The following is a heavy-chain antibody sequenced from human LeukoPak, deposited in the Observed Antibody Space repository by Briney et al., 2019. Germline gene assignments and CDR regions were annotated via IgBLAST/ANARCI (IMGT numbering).Heavy chain of an antibody. CDR3: AGFLSEGREFWIRPNNYPGFDS. CDR2: INWDASDT. V-gene: IGHV3-20*04. D-gene: IGHD3-3*01. CDR1: GFIFSDFY. Sequence: GESLRLSCNVSGFIFSDFYMSWIRQAPGKGLEWVSGINWDASDTGYADSVQGRFTISRDSAKNSLYLHMNNLRAEDTAFYYCAGFLSEGREFWIRPNNYPGFDSWGQGTQVTVSS. J-gene: IGHJ4*02.